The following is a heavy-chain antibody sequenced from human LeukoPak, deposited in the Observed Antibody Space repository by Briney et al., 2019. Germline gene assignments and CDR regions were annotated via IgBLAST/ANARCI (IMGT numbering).Heavy chain of an antibody. CDR2: ITSSSSYK. V-gene: IGHV3-21*01. Sequence: GGSLRLSCAASGFTFSSYSMNWVRQAPGKGLEWVSSITSSSSYKYYADSVKGRFTISRDNAKNSLYLQMNSLRAEDTAVYYCSREHALGDFWGQGSLVTVSS. J-gene: IGHJ4*02. D-gene: IGHD2-2*01. CDR3: SREHALGDF. CDR1: GFTFSSYS.